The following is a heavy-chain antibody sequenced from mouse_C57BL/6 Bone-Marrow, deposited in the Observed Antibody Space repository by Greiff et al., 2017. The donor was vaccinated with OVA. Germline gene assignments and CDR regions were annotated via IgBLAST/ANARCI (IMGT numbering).Heavy chain of an antibody. J-gene: IGHJ1*03. CDR2: INPSSGYT. CDR1: GYTFTSYT. D-gene: IGHD2-4*01. V-gene: IGHV1-4*01. Sequence: QVQLQQSGAELARPGASVKMSCKASGYTFTSYTMHWVKQRPGQGLEWIGYINPSSGYTKYNQKFKDKATLTADKSSSPAYMQLSSLTSEDSAVYYCARHPFYYDYDVGYFDVWGTGTTVTVSS. CDR3: ARHPFYYDYDVGYFDV.